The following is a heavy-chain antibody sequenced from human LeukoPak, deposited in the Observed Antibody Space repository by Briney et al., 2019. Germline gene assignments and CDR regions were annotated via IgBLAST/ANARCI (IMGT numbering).Heavy chain of an antibody. Sequence: SQTLSLTCTVSGGSISSGGYYWRWIRQPPGKGLEWIGYIYHSGSTYYNPSLKSRVTISVDRSKNQFSLKLSSVTAADTAVYYCARDETGTLDYWGQGTLVTVSS. CDR2: IYHSGST. CDR1: GGSISSGGYY. D-gene: IGHD1/OR15-1a*01. V-gene: IGHV4-30-2*01. CDR3: ARDETGTLDY. J-gene: IGHJ4*02.